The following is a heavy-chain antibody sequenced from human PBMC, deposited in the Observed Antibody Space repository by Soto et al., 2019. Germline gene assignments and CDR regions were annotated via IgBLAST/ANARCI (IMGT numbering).Heavy chain of an antibody. CDR3: ARDVLSSSPHFDY. CDR1: DYSFSTYS. J-gene: IGHJ4*02. D-gene: IGHD3-10*02. Sequence: QVQLVQSGVEVKRPGASVRVSCKASDYSFSTYSLSWVRQAPGQGLEWMGRINPYNGNTNSAQKFQGRVTMTTDTSSSTAYMEMRSLTSDDTAIYYCARDVLSSSPHFDYWGQGTLVTVSS. V-gene: IGHV1-18*01. CDR2: INPYNGNT.